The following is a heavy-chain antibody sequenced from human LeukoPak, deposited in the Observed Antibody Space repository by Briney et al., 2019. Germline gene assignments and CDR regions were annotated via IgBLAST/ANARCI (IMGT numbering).Heavy chain of an antibody. CDR1: GFRFSSYS. J-gene: IGHJ4*02. CDR2: ISHTGSTM. V-gene: IGHV3-48*01. Sequence: GGSLRLSCAASGFRFSSYSMNWVRQAPGKGLEWVSYISHTGSTMSYADSVKGRFTISRDNSKNTLYLQMNSLRAEDTAVYYCARDDWELLSIDYWGQGTLVTVSS. CDR3: ARDDWELLSIDY. D-gene: IGHD1-26*01.